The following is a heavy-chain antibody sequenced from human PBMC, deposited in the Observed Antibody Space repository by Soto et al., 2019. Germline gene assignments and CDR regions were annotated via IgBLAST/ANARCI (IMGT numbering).Heavy chain of an antibody. CDR2: ISGSGGST. D-gene: IGHD6-25*01. CDR1: GITFSNHA. V-gene: IGHV3-23*01. CDR3: AKSAASEDDYFYYGLDV. Sequence: SLRLSGTASGITFSNHAMSWVREAPGKGLEWVSAISGSGGSTYDADSVKGRFTTSRDNSKNTLYLQMNSLRAEDTAVYYCAKSAASEDDYFYYGLDVWGQGTTVTVSS. J-gene: IGHJ6*02.